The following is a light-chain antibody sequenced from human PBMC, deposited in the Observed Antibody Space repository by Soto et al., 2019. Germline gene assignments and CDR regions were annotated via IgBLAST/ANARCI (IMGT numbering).Light chain of an antibody. V-gene: IGKV1-39*01. Sequence: IQMTQSPSSLSASVGDRVTITCRASQSISSYLNWYQQKPGKAPKLLIYDASSLQSGVTSRFSGSGSGTDFTLTISSLQPEDFATYYCQQNYSTRTFRQGTKVEIK. CDR3: QQNYSTRT. CDR2: DAS. CDR1: QSISSY. J-gene: IGKJ1*01.